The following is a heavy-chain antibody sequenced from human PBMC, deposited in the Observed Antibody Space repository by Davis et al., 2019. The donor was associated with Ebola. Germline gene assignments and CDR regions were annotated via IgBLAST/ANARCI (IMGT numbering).Heavy chain of an antibody. J-gene: IGHJ6*02. D-gene: IGHD5-18*01. CDR1: GFTFSSYW. CDR2: IKQDGSEK. CDR3: ARDGIQLWFTSGMDV. V-gene: IGHV3-7*01. Sequence: GGSLRLSCAASGFTFSSYWMSWVRQAPGKGLEWVANIKQDGSEKYYVDSVKGRFTISRDNAKNSLYLQMNSLRAEDTAVYYCARDGIQLWFTSGMDVWGQGTTVTVSS.